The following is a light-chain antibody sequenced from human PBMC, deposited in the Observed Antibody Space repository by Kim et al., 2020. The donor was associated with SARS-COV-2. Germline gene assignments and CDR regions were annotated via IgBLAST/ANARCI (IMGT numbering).Light chain of an antibody. CDR2: EAS. CDR1: QSVSAF. V-gene: IGKV3-11*01. J-gene: IGKJ5*01. CDR3: QQRNKWPIT. Sequence: DIVLTQSPATLSLSPGDRATLSCRASQSVSAFLAWYQQKPGQAPRLLIYEASRRATGIPTRFSGGGSGTDFTLTISSLEPEDFAVYYCQQRNKWPITFGQGTRLEIK.